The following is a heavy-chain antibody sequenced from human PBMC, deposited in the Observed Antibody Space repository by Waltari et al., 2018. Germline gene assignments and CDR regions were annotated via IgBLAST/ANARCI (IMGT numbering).Heavy chain of an antibody. CDR2: VNSGGTDS. J-gene: IGHJ5*02. CDR1: GFTFSDYW. CDR3: ARDTPGDGIDR. V-gene: IGHV3-74*01. D-gene: IGHD2-21*01. Sequence: EVQLVESGGGLVQPGGSLRLSCAASGFTFSDYWMHWVRQVPGKGLLWGSHVNSGGTDSTYADSVKGRFTISRDNAKNTLYLQMNSLRVEDTAVYYCARDTPGDGIDRWGQGTLVTVSP.